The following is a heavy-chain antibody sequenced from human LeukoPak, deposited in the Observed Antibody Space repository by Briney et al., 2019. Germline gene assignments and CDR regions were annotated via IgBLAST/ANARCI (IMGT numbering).Heavy chain of an antibody. Sequence: GGSLRLSCAASGLVVTTSYMSWVRQAPGKGLEWVSLIDSADNTFYTDSVRGRFTISRDNSRNTLYLQMDSLRAEDTAVYYCARDEVGAGNSYVKFDYWGQGTLVTVSS. J-gene: IGHJ4*02. CDR2: IDSADNT. CDR3: ARDEVGAGNSYVKFDY. V-gene: IGHV3-66*01. D-gene: IGHD5-18*01. CDR1: GLVVTTSY.